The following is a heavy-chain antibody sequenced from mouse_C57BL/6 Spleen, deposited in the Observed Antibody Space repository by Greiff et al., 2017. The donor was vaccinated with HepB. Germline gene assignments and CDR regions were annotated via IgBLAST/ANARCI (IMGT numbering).Heavy chain of an antibody. J-gene: IGHJ2*01. CDR3: ARYYSNYFDY. CDR2: INPGGGYT. V-gene: IGHV1-63*01. Sequence: QVQLQQSGAELVRPGTSVKMSCKASGYTFTNYWIGWVKQRPGHGLEWIGDINPGGGYTNYNHKFKGKATLTADKSSSTAYMRVSSLTSEDAAVYYCARYYSNYFDYWGQGTTLTVSS. D-gene: IGHD2-5*01. CDR1: GYTFTNYW.